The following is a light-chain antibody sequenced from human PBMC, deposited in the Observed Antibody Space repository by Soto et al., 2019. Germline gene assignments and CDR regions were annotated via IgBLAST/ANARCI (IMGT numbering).Light chain of an antibody. V-gene: IGKV3-20*01. CDR3: HHYGYGADT. CDR2: GAS. CDR1: GSVRNHS. J-gene: IGKJ2*01. Sequence: LISTQSPCTLSLSPGERATLSCRASGSVRNHSLAWYQQHPAQAPRLLIFGASSRATGIPDRFTGTGSGADFSLTISRLEPDDSAVYFCHHYGYGADTFGQGTKLEIK.